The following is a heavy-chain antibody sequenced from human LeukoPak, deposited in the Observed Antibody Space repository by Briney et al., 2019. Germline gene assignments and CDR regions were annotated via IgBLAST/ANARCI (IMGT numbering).Heavy chain of an antibody. V-gene: IGHV3-9*01. D-gene: IGHD5-12*01. CDR3: AKSSGFNWFDP. CDR1: GFTFSSYW. Sequence: PGGSLRLSCAASGFTFSSYWMHWVRQAPGKGLEWVSGISWNSVGIGYADSVKGRFTISRDNAKNSLFLEMNSLRAEDTALYHCAKSSGFNWFDPWGQGTLVTVSS. J-gene: IGHJ5*02. CDR2: ISWNSVGI.